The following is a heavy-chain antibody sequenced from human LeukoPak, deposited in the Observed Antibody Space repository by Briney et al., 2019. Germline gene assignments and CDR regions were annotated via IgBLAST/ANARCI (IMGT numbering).Heavy chain of an antibody. D-gene: IGHD3-10*01. CDR2: IYYSGST. CDR1: GGSISSYY. CDR3: ARESTMVRGVSLGFDP. Sequence: SETLSLSCTVSGGSISSYYWSWIRQPPGKGLEWIGYIYYSGSTNYNPSLKSRVTISVDTSKNQFSLKLSSVTAADTAVYYCARESTMVRGVSLGFDPWGQGTLVTVSS. V-gene: IGHV4-59*01. J-gene: IGHJ5*02.